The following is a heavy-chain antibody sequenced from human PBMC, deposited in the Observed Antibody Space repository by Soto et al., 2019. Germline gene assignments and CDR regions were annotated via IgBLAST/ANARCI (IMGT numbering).Heavy chain of an antibody. CDR3: AKAAMVRGGGWFDP. CDR1: GITFSSSA. V-gene: IGHV3-23*01. CDR2: ISVSGGST. Sequence: EVQLLESGGGLVQPGGSLRLSCAASGITFSSSAMSWVRQAPGKGLEWVSDISVSGGSTYYADSVKGRFTISRDNSKKKLYLQMNSLRSEDTAVYYCAKAAMVRGGGWFDPWGQGTLVTVSS. J-gene: IGHJ5*02. D-gene: IGHD3-10*01.